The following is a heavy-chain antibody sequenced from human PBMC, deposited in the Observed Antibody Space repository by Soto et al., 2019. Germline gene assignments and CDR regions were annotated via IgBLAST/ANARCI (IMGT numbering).Heavy chain of an antibody. CDR1: GGSFSGYY. D-gene: IGHD5-12*01. CDR2: INHSGST. J-gene: IGHJ4*02. V-gene: IGHV4-34*01. Sequence: SETLSLTCAVYGGSFSGYYWSWIRQPPGKGLEWIGEINHSGSTNYNPSLKSRVTISVDTSKNQFSLKLSSVTAADTAVYYCARVEMATIARYYLDYWGQGTLVTVSS. CDR3: ARVEMATIARYYLDY.